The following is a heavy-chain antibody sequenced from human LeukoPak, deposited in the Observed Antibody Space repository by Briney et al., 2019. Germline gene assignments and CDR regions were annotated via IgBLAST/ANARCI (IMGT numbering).Heavy chain of an antibody. CDR3: AGGFTIFGVATQIEHPNNWFDP. D-gene: IGHD3-3*01. CDR2: ISSSSSYI. CDR1: GFTFSSYS. J-gene: IGHJ5*02. V-gene: IGHV3-21*01. Sequence: GGSLRLSCAASGFTFSSYSMNWVRQAPGKGLEWVSSISSSSSYIYYADSVKGRFTISRDNAKNSLYLQMDSLRAEDTAVYYCAGGFTIFGVATQIEHPNNWFDPWGQGTLVTVSS.